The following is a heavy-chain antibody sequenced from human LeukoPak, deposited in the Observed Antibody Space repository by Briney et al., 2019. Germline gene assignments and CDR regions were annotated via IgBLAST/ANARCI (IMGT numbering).Heavy chain of an antibody. CDR2: IYSGSNT. CDR1: GLTFSSNY. Sequence: GGSLRLSCAASGLTFSSNYMSWVRQAPGKGLEWVSVIYSGSNTYYADSVKGRFTISRDNSKNTLFLQMNSLRAEDTAVYYCARGSSSWSRFDYWGQGTLVTVSS. V-gene: IGHV3-66*01. CDR3: ARGSSSWSRFDY. D-gene: IGHD6-13*01. J-gene: IGHJ4*02.